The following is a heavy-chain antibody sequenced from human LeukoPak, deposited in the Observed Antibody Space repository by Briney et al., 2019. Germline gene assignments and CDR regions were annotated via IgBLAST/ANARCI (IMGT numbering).Heavy chain of an antibody. CDR2: IYYSGTT. CDR3: ARQINQGLPRYTDY. J-gene: IGHJ4*02. D-gene: IGHD6-19*01. CDR1: GGSVSSGDYY. Sequence: SETLSLTCTVSGGSVSSGDYYWSWIRQPPGKGLEWIGYIYYSGTTYYNPSLQSRVTVSVDTSTNQFSLKLTSVTAADTAVYYCARQINQGLPRYTDYWDQGTLVTVSS. V-gene: IGHV4-61*08.